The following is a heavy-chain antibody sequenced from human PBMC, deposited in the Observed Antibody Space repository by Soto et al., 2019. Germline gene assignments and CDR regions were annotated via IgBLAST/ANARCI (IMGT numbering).Heavy chain of an antibody. J-gene: IGHJ4*02. D-gene: IGHD2-15*01. CDR1: GYTYTNFV. CDR3: ALDYPYCTGGSCVGY. Sequence: QVQLVQSGAEVKKPGASVKVSCKASGYTYTNFVIHWVRQAPGQRLEWMGWINTGNGNTKYSQKFQGRGIISRDTSARRAYMELSSLTSEDTAVYYRALDYPYCTGGSCVGYWGQGTLVIVSS. V-gene: IGHV1-3*04. CDR2: INTGNGNT.